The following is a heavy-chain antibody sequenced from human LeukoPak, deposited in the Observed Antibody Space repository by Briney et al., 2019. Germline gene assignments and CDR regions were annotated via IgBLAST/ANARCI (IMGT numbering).Heavy chain of an antibody. D-gene: IGHD1-1*01. CDR1: GFTFSSYE. CDR3: ARDTRTRNYDYGMDV. V-gene: IGHV3-48*03. CDR2: ISSSGSTI. Sequence: PGGSLRLSCAASGFTFSSYEMNWVRQAPGKGLEWVSYISSSGSTIYYADSVKGRFTISRDNAKNSLYLQMNSLRAEDTAVYYCARDTRTRNYDYGMDVWGQGTTVTVSS. J-gene: IGHJ6*02.